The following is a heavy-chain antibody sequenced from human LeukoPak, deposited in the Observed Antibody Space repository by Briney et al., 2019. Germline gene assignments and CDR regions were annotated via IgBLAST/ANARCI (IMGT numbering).Heavy chain of an antibody. CDR1: GFTFSNAW. D-gene: IGHD1-26*01. CDR3: AKDPSGRGYFDY. V-gene: IGHV3-23*01. Sequence: GGSLRLSCAGSGFTFSNAWMSWVRQAPGKGLEWVSAISGSGGSTYYADSVKGRFTISRDNSKNTLYLQMNSLRAEDTAVYYCAKDPSGRGYFDYWGQGTLVTVSS. J-gene: IGHJ4*02. CDR2: ISGSGGST.